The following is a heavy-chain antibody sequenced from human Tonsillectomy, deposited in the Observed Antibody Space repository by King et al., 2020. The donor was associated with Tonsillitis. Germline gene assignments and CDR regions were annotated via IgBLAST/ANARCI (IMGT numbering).Heavy chain of an antibody. D-gene: IGHD6-19*01. CDR3: AHRPKLAVDGITLDP. CDR2: IYWDDDK. Sequence: TLKESGPTLVKPTQTLTLTCTFSGFSLSTSGGGVGWIRQPPGKALEWLALIYWDDDKRYSPSLKSRLTITKDTSKNQVVLTMTNMDPMDTATYYCAHRPKLAVDGITLDPWGQGTLVTVSS. J-gene: IGHJ5*02. V-gene: IGHV2-5*02. CDR1: GFSLSTSGGG.